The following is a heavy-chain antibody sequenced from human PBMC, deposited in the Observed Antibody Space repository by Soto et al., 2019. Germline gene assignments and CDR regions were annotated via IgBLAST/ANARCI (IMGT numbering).Heavy chain of an antibody. CDR2: ISSSSSYI. CDR3: ALGSGSYLDYYYYGMDV. J-gene: IGHJ6*02. CDR1: GFTFSSYS. Sequence: GGSLRLSCAASGFTFSSYSMNWVRQAPGKGLEWVSSISSSSSYIYYADSVKGRFTISGDNAKNSLYLQMNSLRAEDTAVYYCALGSGSYLDYYYYGMDVWGQGTTVTVSS. V-gene: IGHV3-21*01. D-gene: IGHD3-10*01.